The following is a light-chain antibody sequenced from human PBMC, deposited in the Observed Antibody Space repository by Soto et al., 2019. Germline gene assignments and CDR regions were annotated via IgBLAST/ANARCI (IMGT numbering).Light chain of an antibody. J-gene: IGKJ1*01. CDR2: DAS. CDR1: QSISGW. Sequence: DIQMTQSPSTLSASVGDRVTITCRASQSISGWLAWYQQKPGKAPKLLIYDASSLEGGVPSRFSGSGSGTEFTLTISSLQPDDLATYYCQQYNGSPWTFGQGTKVEIK. CDR3: QQYNGSPWT. V-gene: IGKV1-5*01.